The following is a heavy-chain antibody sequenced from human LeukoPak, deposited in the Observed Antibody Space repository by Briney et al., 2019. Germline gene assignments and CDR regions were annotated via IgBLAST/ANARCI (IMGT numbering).Heavy chain of an antibody. CDR2: IIPILGIA. CDR1: GGTFSSYA. CDR3: ARAGYYGSGSWDY. V-gene: IGHV1-69*04. D-gene: IGHD3-10*01. Sequence: GASVKVSCKASGGTFSSYAISWVRQAPGQGLEWMGRIIPILGIANYAQKFQGRVTITADKSTSTAYMELSSLRSEDTAVYYCARAGYYGSGSWDYWGQGTLVTVSS. J-gene: IGHJ4*02.